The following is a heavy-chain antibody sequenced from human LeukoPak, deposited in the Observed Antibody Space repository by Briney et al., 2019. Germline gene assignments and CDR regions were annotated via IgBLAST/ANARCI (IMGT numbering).Heavy chain of an antibody. J-gene: IGHJ4*02. Sequence: GGSLRLSCAAPGFTFSSYTMTWVRQAPGKGLEWVSYISGSSTTIYYADSVKGRFTISRDNAKNSLYLQMNSLRDEDTAVYYCARDVLSYGDSGVDYWGQGTLVTVSS. V-gene: IGHV3-48*02. CDR1: GFTFSSYT. D-gene: IGHD2-2*01. CDR3: ARDVLSYGDSGVDY. CDR2: ISGSSTTI.